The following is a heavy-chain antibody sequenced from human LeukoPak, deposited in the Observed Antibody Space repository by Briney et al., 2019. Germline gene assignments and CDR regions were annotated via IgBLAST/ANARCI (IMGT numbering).Heavy chain of an antibody. J-gene: IGHJ1*01. Sequence: ASVTVSCKASGYTFTSYYMHWVRQAPGQGLEWMGIINPSGGSTSYAQKFQGRVTMTRDTSTSTVYMELSSLRSEDTAVYYCARVGSGSSWWTRPSAEYFQHWGQGTLVTVSS. CDR2: INPSGGST. CDR3: ARVGSGSSWWTRPSAEYFQH. D-gene: IGHD6-13*01. CDR1: GYTFTSYY. V-gene: IGHV1-46*01.